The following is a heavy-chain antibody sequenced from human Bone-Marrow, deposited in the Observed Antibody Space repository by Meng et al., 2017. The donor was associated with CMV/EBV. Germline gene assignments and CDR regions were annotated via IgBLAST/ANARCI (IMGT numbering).Heavy chain of an antibody. CDR1: GDSISSSSYY. J-gene: IGHJ5*02. Sequence: SETLSLTCTVSGDSISSSSYYWGWIRQPPGKGLEWIGSIYYSGSTYYNPSLKSRVTISVDTSKNQFSLKLSSVTAAGTAVYYCARYEGDYGDHRWFDPWGQGTLVTVSS. CDR2: IYYSGST. V-gene: IGHV4-39*01. CDR3: ARYEGDYGDHRWFDP. D-gene: IGHD4-17*01.